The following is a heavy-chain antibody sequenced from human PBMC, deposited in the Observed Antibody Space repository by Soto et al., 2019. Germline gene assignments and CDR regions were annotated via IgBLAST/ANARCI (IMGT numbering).Heavy chain of an antibody. Sequence: SETLSLTCVVSGGSIRSTNWWAWVRQTPGKGLEWIGEVYHNGTSNYNPSLKGRATISVATSKDQVSLRLNSVIDADTAVYYCARDLDRYCSVTSCHAMDVWGQGTPVTVSS. CDR3: ARDLDRYCSVTSCHAMDV. V-gene: IGHV4-4*02. D-gene: IGHD2-15*01. J-gene: IGHJ6*02. CDR2: VYHNGTS. CDR1: GGSIRSTNW.